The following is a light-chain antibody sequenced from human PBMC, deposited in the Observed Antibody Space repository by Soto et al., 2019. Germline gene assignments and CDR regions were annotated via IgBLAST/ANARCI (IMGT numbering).Light chain of an antibody. CDR3: SSYTSISSLGI. CDR2: EVS. Sequence: QSALTQPASVSGSLGQSITISCTGTGSDVGSYKYVSWYQQHPGKAPKLIIFEVSSRPSGVSDRFSGSKSGNTASVTISGLQAEDEADYFCSSYTSISSLGIFGTGTKLTVL. J-gene: IGLJ1*01. V-gene: IGLV2-14*01. CDR1: GSDVGSYKY.